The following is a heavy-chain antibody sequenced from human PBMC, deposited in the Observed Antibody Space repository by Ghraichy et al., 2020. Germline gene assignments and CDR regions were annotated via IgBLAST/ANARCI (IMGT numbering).Heavy chain of an antibody. V-gene: IGHV3-33*01. CDR2: IWYDGSNK. CDR1: GFTFSSYG. CDR3: ARGRAAAHAFDI. D-gene: IGHD6-13*01. Sequence: GGSLRLSCAASGFTFSSYGMHWVRQAPGKGLEWVAVIWYDGSNKYYADSVKGRFTISRDNSKNTLYLQMNSLRAEDTAVYYCARGRAAAHAFDIWGQGTMVTVSS. J-gene: IGHJ3*02.